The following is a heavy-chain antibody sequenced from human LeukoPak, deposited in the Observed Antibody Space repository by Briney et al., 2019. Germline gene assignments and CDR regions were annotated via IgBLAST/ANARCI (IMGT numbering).Heavy chain of an antibody. J-gene: IGHJ4*02. CDR2: IWYDGSNK. CDR1: GFTFSSYG. Sequence: PGRSLRLSCAASGFTFSSYGMHWARQAPGKGLEWVAVIWYDGSNKYYADSVKGRFTISRDNSKNTLYLQMNSLRAEDTAVYYCARDRYYYGSGSYLDYWGQGTLVTVPS. CDR3: ARDRYYYGSGSYLDY. D-gene: IGHD3-10*01. V-gene: IGHV3-33*01.